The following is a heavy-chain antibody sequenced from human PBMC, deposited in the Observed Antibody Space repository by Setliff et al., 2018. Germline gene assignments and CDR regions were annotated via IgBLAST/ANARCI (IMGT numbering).Heavy chain of an antibody. Sequence: GGSLRLSCAASGFTFSDYYMSWIRQAPGKGLEWVSHISMSGGTIYYADSVKGRFTISRDNSKNTLYLQMNSLRAEDTAVYYCARDTYTIFGVVPSEAHAFDIWGQGTMVTVSS. CDR1: GFTFSDYY. D-gene: IGHD3-3*01. V-gene: IGHV3-11*04. J-gene: IGHJ3*02. CDR3: ARDTYTIFGVVPSEAHAFDI. CDR2: ISMSGGTI.